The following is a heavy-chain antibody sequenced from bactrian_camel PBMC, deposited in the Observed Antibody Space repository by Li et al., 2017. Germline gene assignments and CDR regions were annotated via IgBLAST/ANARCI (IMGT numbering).Heavy chain of an antibody. Sequence: VQLVESGGGLVQPGGSLRLSCAADGFTFSNYAMSWVRQAPGEEREGVAAIDNLGSTTYADAVKGRFTISQDNAKNTLYLQMNSLKPEDTAMYYCAKTGGTWHEYDYWGQGTQVTVS. CDR2: IDNLGST. CDR1: GFTFSNYA. J-gene: IGHJ4*01. D-gene: IGHD7*01. CDR3: AKTGGTWHEYDY. V-gene: IGHV3S42*01.